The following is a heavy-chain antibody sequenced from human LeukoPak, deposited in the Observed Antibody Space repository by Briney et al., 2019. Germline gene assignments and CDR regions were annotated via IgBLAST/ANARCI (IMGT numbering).Heavy chain of an antibody. Sequence: SETLSLTCAVYGGSFSGYYWSWIRQPPGKGLEWIGEINHSGSTNYNPSLESRVTISVDTSKNQFSLKLSSVTAADTAVYYCARDPGYSSGWLISPWGQGTLVTVSS. CDR2: INHSGST. D-gene: IGHD6-19*01. J-gene: IGHJ4*02. CDR1: GGSFSGYY. CDR3: ARDPGYSSGWLISP. V-gene: IGHV4-34*01.